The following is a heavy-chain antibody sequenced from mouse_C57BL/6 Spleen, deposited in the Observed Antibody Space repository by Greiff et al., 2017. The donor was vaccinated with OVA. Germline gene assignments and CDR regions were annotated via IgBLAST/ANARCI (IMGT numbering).Heavy chain of an antibody. J-gene: IGHJ2*01. CDR1: GFTFSSYT. CDR2: ISGGGGNT. Sequence: EVQLQESGGGLVKPGGSLKLSCAASGFTFSSYTMSWVRQTPEKRLEWVATISGGGGNTYYPDSVKGRFTISRDNAKNTLYLQMSSLRSEDTALYYCARHRGVVASYYFDYWGQGTTLTVSS. D-gene: IGHD1-1*01. V-gene: IGHV5-9*01. CDR3: ARHRGVVASYYFDY.